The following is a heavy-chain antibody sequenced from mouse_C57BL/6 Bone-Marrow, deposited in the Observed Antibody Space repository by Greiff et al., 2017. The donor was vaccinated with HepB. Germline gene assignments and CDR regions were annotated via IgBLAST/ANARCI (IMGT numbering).Heavy chain of an antibody. CDR1: GYTFTDYE. J-gene: IGHJ2*01. V-gene: IGHV1-15*01. CDR3: TRDPDGYYVDY. Sequence: VKLVESGAELVRPGASVTLSCKASGYTFTDYEMHWVKQTPVHGLEWIGAIDPETGGTAYNQKFKGKAILTADKSSSTAYMELRSLTSEDSAVYYCTRDPDGYYVDYWGQGTTLTVSS. D-gene: IGHD2-3*01. CDR2: IDPETGGT.